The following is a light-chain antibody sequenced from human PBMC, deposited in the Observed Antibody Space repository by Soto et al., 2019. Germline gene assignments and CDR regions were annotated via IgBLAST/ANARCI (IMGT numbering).Light chain of an antibody. CDR3: SSYAGSSAWVV. CDR2: EGS. V-gene: IGLV2-23*01. Sequence: QSALTQPASVSGSPGQSITISCTGTSSDVGSYNLVSWYQQHPGKAPKLMIYEGSKRPSGVSNRFSGSKSGNTASLTISGLQAEDEADYYCSSYAGSSAWVVFGGGTKVTVL. J-gene: IGLJ2*01. CDR1: SSDVGSYNL.